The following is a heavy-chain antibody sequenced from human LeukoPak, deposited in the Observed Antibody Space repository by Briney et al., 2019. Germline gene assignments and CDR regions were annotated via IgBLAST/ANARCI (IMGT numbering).Heavy chain of an antibody. Sequence: ASVTVSCKASGYTFTSYDINWVRQAAGQGLERMGWMNPNSGNTGYAQKFQGRVTMNRNTSISTAYMELSSLRSDDTAVYYCARSGWLRAFDIWGQGTMVTVSS. CDR3: ARSGWLRAFDI. CDR1: GYTFTSYD. CDR2: MNPNSGNT. J-gene: IGHJ3*02. V-gene: IGHV1-8*01. D-gene: IGHD5-12*01.